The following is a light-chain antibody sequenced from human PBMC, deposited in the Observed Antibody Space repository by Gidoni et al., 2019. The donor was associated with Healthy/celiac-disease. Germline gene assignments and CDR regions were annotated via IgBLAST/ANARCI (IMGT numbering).Light chain of an antibody. J-gene: IGKJ2*01. Sequence: EIVMTQSPATLSVSPGERATLACRASQSVSSNLAWYQQKPGQAPRLLIYGASTRATGIPDSFSGSGSGTECTLTISSLQSEDFAVYYCQQYNNWPLYTFGQGTKLEIK. V-gene: IGKV3-15*01. CDR3: QQYNNWPLYT. CDR2: GAS. CDR1: QSVSSN.